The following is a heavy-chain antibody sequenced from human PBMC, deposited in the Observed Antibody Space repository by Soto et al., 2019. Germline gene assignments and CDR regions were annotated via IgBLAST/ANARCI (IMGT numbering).Heavy chain of an antibody. CDR1: GGSISSSHW. D-gene: IGHD3-9*01. V-gene: IGHV4-4*02. CDR3: ARVVLTITRGAFDA. J-gene: IGHJ3*01. CDR2: ISHSGTS. Sequence: QLQLQESGPGLVKPSGTLALTCAGSGGSISSSHWWTWVRQSPGKGLEYIGEISHSGTSNSNPSLKSRVTLSVDKSKNHFSLTLTSVTAADTSVYYCARVVLTITRGAFDAWGQGTLVIVSS.